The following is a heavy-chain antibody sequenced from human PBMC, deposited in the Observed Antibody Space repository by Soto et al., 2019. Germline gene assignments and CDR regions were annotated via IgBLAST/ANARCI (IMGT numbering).Heavy chain of an antibody. J-gene: IGHJ4*02. CDR1: GGSISSGGYS. D-gene: IGHD2-2*01. Sequence: QLQLQESGSGLVKSSQTLSLTCAVSGGSISSGGYSLSWIRQPPGKGLEWIWYMYHSVSTYYNPSLKSRVTISIDRSKNQFSLKLSSVTAADPAVYYCARVPDYWGQGILVTVSS. V-gene: IGHV4-30-2*01. CDR2: MYHSVST. CDR3: ARVPDY.